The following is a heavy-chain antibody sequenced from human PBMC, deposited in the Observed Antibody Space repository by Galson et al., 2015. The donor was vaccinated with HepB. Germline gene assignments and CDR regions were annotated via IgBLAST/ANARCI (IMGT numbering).Heavy chain of an antibody. CDR1: GFSFSQFN. V-gene: IGHV3-43*01. D-gene: IGHD6-19*01. CDR3: ARDGMGSGSSGHAYYYGMDV. J-gene: IGHJ6*02. CDR2: ISWDSDRT. Sequence: SLRLSCAASSGFSFSQFNMHWVRQAPGKGLEWVSFISWDSDRTFYGDSVKGRFTISRDDSKKALYLEMNSRRSEDTALYYCARDGMGSGSSGHAYYYGMDVWGQGTTVSVSS.